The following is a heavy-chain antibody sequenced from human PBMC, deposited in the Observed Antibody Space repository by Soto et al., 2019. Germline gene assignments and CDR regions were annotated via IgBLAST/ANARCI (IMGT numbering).Heavy chain of an antibody. CDR2: IYYSDST. Sequence: SETLSLTCTVSGGSLSSYYWSWIRQSPGKGLENLGYIYYSDSTNYNPSFKSRVTISVDTSTSTVYMELSSLRSEDTAVYYCGRGESVTIFGVVRDYYYYGMDVWGQGTTVTVSS. V-gene: IGHV4-59*01. CDR3: GRGESVTIFGVVRDYYYYGMDV. CDR1: GGSLSSYY. J-gene: IGHJ6*02. D-gene: IGHD3-3*01.